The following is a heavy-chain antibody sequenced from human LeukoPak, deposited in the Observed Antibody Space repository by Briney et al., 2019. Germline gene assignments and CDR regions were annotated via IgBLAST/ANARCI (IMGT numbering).Heavy chain of an antibody. Sequence: ASVKVSCKASGYTFTGYYMHWVRQAPGQGLEWMGIINPSGGSTSYAQKFQGRVTMTRDTSTSTVYMELSSLRSEDTAVYYCAGGENAAEYSQHWGQGTLVTVSS. V-gene: IGHV1-46*01. CDR1: GYTFTGYY. D-gene: IGHD1-1*01. CDR3: AGGENAAEYSQH. J-gene: IGHJ1*01. CDR2: INPSGGST.